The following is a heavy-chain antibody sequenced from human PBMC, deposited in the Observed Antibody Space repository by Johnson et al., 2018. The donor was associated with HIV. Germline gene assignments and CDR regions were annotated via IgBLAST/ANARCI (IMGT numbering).Heavy chain of an antibody. CDR2: IRSKAYGGTT. V-gene: IGHV3-49*03. CDR3: SRGVAAAGTPVAFDF. D-gene: IGHD6-13*01. CDR1: GFSFGDYA. J-gene: IGHJ3*01. Sequence: EVQLVESGGGLVQPGRSPRLSCTASGFSFGDYAMNWFRQAPGKGLEWVGFIRSKAYGGTTEYAASVKGRFTISRDDSKSIAYLQMKSLKIEDTAVYYCSRGVAAAGTPVAFDFWGQGTLVTVSS.